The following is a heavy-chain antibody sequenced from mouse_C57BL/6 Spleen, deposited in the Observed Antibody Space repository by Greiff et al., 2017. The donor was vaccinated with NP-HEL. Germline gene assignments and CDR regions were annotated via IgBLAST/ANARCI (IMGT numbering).Heavy chain of an antibody. D-gene: IGHD2-5*01. V-gene: IGHV3-6*01. Sequence: ESGPGLVKPSQSLSLTCSVTGYSITSGYYWNWIRQFPGNKLEWMGYISYDGSNNYNPSLKNRISITRETSKNQFFLKLNSVTTEDTATYYCAREEGYSNYVTWFAYWGQGTLVTVSA. CDR2: ISYDGSN. CDR1: GYSITSGYY. J-gene: IGHJ3*01. CDR3: AREEGYSNYVTWFAY.